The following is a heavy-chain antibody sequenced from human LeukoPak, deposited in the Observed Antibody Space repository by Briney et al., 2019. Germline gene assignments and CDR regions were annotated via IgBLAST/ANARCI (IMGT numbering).Heavy chain of an antibody. J-gene: IGHJ4*02. CDR1: RGSISSYY. D-gene: IGHD3-22*01. V-gene: IGHV4-59*01. CDR2: IYYSGST. Sequence: PETLSLTCTVSRGSISSYYWSWIRQPPGQGLEWIGYIYYSGSTDYNPSLKSRVNISVDTSKNQFSLKLSSVTAADTAVYYCARVRVSSGSHQWYFDYWGQGTLVTVSS. CDR3: ARVRVSSGSHQWYFDY.